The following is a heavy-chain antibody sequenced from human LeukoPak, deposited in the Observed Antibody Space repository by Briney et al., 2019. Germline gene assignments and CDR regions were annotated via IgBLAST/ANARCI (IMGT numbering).Heavy chain of an antibody. CDR1: GASISSYY. CDR3: ARERGEQPLRSMDV. Sequence: PSETLSLTCSVSGASISSYYWSWIRQPPGKGLEWIGYIYYTGSTNYNPSLKSRVTISVDTSKNQFSLKLSSVTAADTAVYYCARERGEQPLRSMDVWGKGTTVTVSS. V-gene: IGHV4-59*12. CDR2: IYYTGST. D-gene: IGHD1/OR15-1a*01. J-gene: IGHJ6*03.